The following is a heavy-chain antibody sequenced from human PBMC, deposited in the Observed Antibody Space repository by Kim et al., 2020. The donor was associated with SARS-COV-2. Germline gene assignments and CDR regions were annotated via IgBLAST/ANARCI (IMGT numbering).Heavy chain of an antibody. V-gene: IGHV3-74*01. J-gene: IGHJ3*01. Sequence: SYADSVKGRFTISRDNAKNTLYLQMNSLGAEDTALYYCARSLMIGNAFDVWGQGTMVTVSS. D-gene: IGHD3-16*01. CDR3: ARSLMIGNAFDV.